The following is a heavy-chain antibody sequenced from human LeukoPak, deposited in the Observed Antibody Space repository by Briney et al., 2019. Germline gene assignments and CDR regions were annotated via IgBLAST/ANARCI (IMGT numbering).Heavy chain of an antibody. J-gene: IGHJ1*01. D-gene: IGHD5-12*01. Sequence: PGGSLRLSCAASGFTISSNAMSWVRQAPGKGLEWVSAISGSGSTYYADSVKGRFTISRDNSKNTLYLQMNSLRAEDTAVYYCAKDKGYSGYEEYFQHWGQGTLVTVSS. CDR2: ISGSGST. CDR3: AKDKGYSGYEEYFQH. CDR1: GFTISSNA. V-gene: IGHV3-23*01.